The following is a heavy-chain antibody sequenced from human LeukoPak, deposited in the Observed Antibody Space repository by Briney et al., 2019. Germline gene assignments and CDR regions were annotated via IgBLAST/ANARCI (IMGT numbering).Heavy chain of an antibody. V-gene: IGHV3-66*01. CDR1: GFTVSSNY. D-gene: IGHD6-13*01. J-gene: IGHJ4*02. CDR2: IYNGGST. Sequence: PGGSLRLSCAASGFTVSSNYMSWVRQAPGKGLEWVSVIYNGGSTHYADSVKGRFTISRDNSKNTLDLQMNSLRVEDTAVYYCARVLSSSWYDYFDYWGQGTLVTVSS. CDR3: ARVLSSSWYDYFDY.